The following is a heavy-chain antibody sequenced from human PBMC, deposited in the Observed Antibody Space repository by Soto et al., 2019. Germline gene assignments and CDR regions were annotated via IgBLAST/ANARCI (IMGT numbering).Heavy chain of an antibody. D-gene: IGHD2-15*01. CDR2: GYYSEST. CDR3: ARTKCSGGSCYSWSIDS. Sequence: SETLSLTCTVSGGSITTGGYYWGWIRQLPGKGLEWIVHGYYSESTYYNSSLKSRVSISLDTSKNQFSLKLSFVTAADTAMYYCARTKCSGGSCYSWSIDSWGQRTPVPVSS. CDR1: GGSITTGGYY. V-gene: IGHV4-31*03. J-gene: IGHJ4*02.